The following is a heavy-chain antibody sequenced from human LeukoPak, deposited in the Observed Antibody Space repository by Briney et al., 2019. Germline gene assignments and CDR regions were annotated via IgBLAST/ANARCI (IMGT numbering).Heavy chain of an antibody. V-gene: IGHV3-11*01. J-gene: IGHJ4*02. CDR2: ISSSGSTI. D-gene: IGHD3-3*01. Sequence: GGSLRLSCAASGFTFSDYYMSWIRQAPGKGLEWVSYISSSGSTIYYVASVQGRFTISRDNAKDSLSLQMNSLRADDTAVYYCARDRSYDFWSGYSTPDYWGQGTLVTVSS. CDR3: ARDRSYDFWSGYSTPDY. CDR1: GFTFSDYY.